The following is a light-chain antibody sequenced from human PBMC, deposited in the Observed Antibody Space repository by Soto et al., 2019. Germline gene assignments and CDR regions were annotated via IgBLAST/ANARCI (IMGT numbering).Light chain of an antibody. CDR2: DAS. CDR3: QQYYNWWT. V-gene: IGKV3-11*01. Sequence: IVLTQSPATLSLSPGETATLSCRASQSVRTYLAWYQQRPGQAPRILIYDASNRATGIPARFSGSGSGTEFTLTISSLQSEDFAVYHCQQYYNWWTFGQGTKVDI. J-gene: IGKJ1*01. CDR1: QSVRTY.